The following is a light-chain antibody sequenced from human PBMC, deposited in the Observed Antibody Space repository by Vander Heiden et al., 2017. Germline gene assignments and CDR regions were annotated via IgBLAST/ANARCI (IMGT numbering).Light chain of an antibody. CDR2: AAY. V-gene: IGKV1-39*01. J-gene: IGKJ4*02. CDR1: QSIRSD. Sequence: DIQMTQSPSSLSASVGDRVTITCRASQSIRSDLNWYQQRPGKAPKLLIYAAYSLQSGVPPSWSSSGSETAYTLTISSLQPEDYATNYCQQSYSTYTRTFGGGTKVEIK. CDR3: QQSYSTYTRT.